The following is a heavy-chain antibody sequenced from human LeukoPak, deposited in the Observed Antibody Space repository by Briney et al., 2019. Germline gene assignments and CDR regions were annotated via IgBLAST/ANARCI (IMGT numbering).Heavy chain of an antibody. D-gene: IGHD4-11*01. CDR1: GVTFSSSA. CDR3: AREKYSEYNWFDP. V-gene: IGHV1-69*05. J-gene: IGHJ5*02. Sequence: AAVKVSCKASGVTFSSSAISWVRQAPGQGLEWMGGIIPIFVTANYAQKFQCRVTITTDESTSTAYMELSSLRSEDTAVYYCAREKYSEYNWFDPWGQGTLVTVSS. CDR2: IIPIFVTA.